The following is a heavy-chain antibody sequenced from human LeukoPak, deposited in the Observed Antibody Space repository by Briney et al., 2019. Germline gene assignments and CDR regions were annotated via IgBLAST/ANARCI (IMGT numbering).Heavy chain of an antibody. CDR1: GFTFSNYV. CDR3: AKWKQLVLPAFDV. Sequence: GGSLRLSCAASGFTFSNYVMSWVRQAPGKGLEWVSGISGGGVSIYYADSMKGRFTISRDNSKNTLYLQMNSLRAEDTAVYYCAKWKQLVLPAFDVWGQGTMVTDSS. J-gene: IGHJ3*01. CDR2: ISGGGVSI. V-gene: IGHV3-23*01. D-gene: IGHD6-6*01.